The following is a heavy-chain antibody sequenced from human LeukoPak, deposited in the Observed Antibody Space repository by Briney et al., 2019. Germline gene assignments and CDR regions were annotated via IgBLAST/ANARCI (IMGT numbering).Heavy chain of an antibody. CDR2: IYYSGST. V-gene: IGHV4-31*03. D-gene: IGHD2-8*01. CDR1: GGSISSGGYY. J-gene: IGHJ3*02. CDR3: ARDITNGGNAFDI. Sequence: SETLSLTCTVSGGSISSGGYYWSWIRQHPGKGLEWIGYIYYSGSTYYNPSLKSRVTISVDTSKNQFSLKLSPVTAADTAVYYCARDITNGGNAFDIWGQGTMVTVSS.